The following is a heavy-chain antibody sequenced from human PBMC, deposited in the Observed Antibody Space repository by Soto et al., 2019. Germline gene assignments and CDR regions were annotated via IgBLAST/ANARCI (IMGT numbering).Heavy chain of an antibody. CDR3: AKDLCSSSSCYYNYGMDV. CDR1: GFTFRNYA. J-gene: IGHJ6*02. CDR2: ISYDGSNK. Sequence: QVELVESGGGVVQPGRSLRLSCAASGFTFRNYAMHWVRQAPGKGLEWVAVISYDGSNKYYADSVKGRFTISRDNSKNTLYLQMNSVRAEDTAVYYGAKDLCSSSSCYYNYGMDVWGQGTTVTVSS. V-gene: IGHV3-30*18. D-gene: IGHD2-2*01.